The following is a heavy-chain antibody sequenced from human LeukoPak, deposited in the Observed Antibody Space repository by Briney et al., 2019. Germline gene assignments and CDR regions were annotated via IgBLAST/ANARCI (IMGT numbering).Heavy chain of an antibody. CDR1: GGSFSGYY. D-gene: IGHD3-9*01. Sequence: SETLSLTCAVYGGSFSGYYWRWIRQPPGKGLEWIGEINHSGSTNYNTSLKSRVTISVDTSKNQFSLKLSSVTAADTAVYYCARLDDDILTGHNYYYYYGMDVWGQGTTVTVSS. V-gene: IGHV4-34*01. CDR3: ARLDDDILTGHNYYYYYGMDV. J-gene: IGHJ6*02. CDR2: INHSGST.